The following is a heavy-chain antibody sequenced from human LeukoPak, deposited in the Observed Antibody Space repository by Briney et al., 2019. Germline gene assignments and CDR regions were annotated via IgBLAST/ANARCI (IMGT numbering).Heavy chain of an antibody. V-gene: IGHV4-38-2*02. J-gene: IGHJ4*02. D-gene: IGHD6-19*01. CDR1: GYSISSGYY. CDR2: IYHSGST. CDR3: AARIAVAGIDY. Sequence: SETLSLTCTVSGYSISSGYYWGWIRQPPGKGLEWIGSIYHSGSTYYNPSLKSRVTISVDTSKNQFSLKLSSVTAADTAVYYCAARIAVAGIDYWGQGTLVTVSS.